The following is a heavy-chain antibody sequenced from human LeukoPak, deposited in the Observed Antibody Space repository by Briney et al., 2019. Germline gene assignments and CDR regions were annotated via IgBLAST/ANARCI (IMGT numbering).Heavy chain of an antibody. CDR1: GFTFSSHR. Sequence: GGSLRLSCAASGFTFSSHRMHWVRQAPGQGLEWVAYVSTSSTTIQYADSVRGRFTLSRDDAKNSLSLQMNSLRVEDTAVYYCARVIAIHTVTPFDHWGQGTLVTVSS. V-gene: IGHV3-48*04. D-gene: IGHD4-11*01. CDR3: ARVIAIHTVTPFDH. J-gene: IGHJ4*02. CDR2: VSTSSTTI.